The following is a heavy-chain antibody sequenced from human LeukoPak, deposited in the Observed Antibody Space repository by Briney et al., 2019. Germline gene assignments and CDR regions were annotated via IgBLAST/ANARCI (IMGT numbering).Heavy chain of an antibody. CDR1: GVSISSFH. Sequence: SXTLSLTCTVSGVSISSFHWSWIRQPAGQGLEFIGRTHTSRNTDYNPSLKTRVSISVDTSKNQFSLKLSSVTAADTAVYYCASVEIGRTTSDYWGQGTLVTVSS. CDR3: ASVEIGRTTSDY. V-gene: IGHV4-4*07. J-gene: IGHJ4*02. D-gene: IGHD5-12*01. CDR2: THTSRNT.